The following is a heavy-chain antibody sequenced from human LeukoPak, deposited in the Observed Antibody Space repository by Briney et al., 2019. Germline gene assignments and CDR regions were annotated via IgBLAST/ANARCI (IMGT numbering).Heavy chain of an antibody. CDR1: GFTFGDYA. CDR3: VRVVTRVIFDY. CDR2: IRSKAYGGTT. J-gene: IGHJ4*02. D-gene: IGHD5-18*01. V-gene: IGHV3-49*04. Sequence: QPGRSLRLSCTASGFTFGDYAMSWVRQAPGKGLEWVGFIRSKAYGGTTEYAASVKGRFTISRDDSKSIAYLLMNSLKTEDTAVYYCVRVVTRVIFDYWGQGTLVTVSS.